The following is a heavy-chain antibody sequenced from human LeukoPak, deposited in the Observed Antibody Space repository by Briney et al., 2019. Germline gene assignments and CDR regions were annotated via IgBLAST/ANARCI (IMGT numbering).Heavy chain of an antibody. CDR3: AKDFGDYDSTY. J-gene: IGHJ4*02. V-gene: IGHV3-30*18. CDR2: ISYDGSNK. Sequence: PGGSLRLSCAASGFTFSSYGMHWVRQAPGKGLEWVAVISYDGSNKYYADSVKGRFTISRDNSKNTLYLQMNSLRAEDTAVYYCAKDFGDYDSTYWGQGTLVTVSS. D-gene: IGHD2-21*02. CDR1: GFTFSSYG.